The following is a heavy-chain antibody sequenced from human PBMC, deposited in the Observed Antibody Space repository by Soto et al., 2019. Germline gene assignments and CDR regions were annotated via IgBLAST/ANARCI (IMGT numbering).Heavy chain of an antibody. CDR1: GFPFGSNT. D-gene: IGHD6-19*01. CDR3: AKEDTSSGSLDY. J-gene: IGHJ4*02. CDR2: ISDSGATT. Sequence: GGSLRLSCAASGFPFGSNTMSWVRQAPGKGLEWVSGISDSGATTYYADSVRRRFTISRDNSKNTLYLQMKSLRAEDSVSYYCAKEDTSSGSLDYWGQGALVTVSS. V-gene: IGHV3-23*01.